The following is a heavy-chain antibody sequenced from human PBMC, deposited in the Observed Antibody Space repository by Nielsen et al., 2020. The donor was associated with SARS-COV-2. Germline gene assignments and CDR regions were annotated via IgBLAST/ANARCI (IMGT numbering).Heavy chain of an antibody. CDR3: ARGVDSGSQVGFDP. D-gene: IGHD1-26*01. CDR1: GGSISSYY. J-gene: IGHJ5*02. Sequence: SETLSLTCPVSGGSISSYYWSWIRQPPGKGLEWIGYIYYSGRTNYNPSLKSRVTISVDTSKNQFSLKLSSVTAADTAVYYCARGVDSGSQVGFDPWGQGTLVTVSS. V-gene: IGHV4-59*01. CDR2: IYYSGRT.